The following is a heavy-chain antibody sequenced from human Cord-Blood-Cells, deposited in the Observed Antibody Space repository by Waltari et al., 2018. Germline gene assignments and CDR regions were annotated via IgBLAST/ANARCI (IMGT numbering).Heavy chain of an antibody. V-gene: IGHV3-30-3*01. CDR3: ARSKLVAATRSSYYFDY. CDR2: ISYDGSNK. J-gene: IGHJ4*02. CDR1: GFTFSSYA. D-gene: IGHD2-15*01. Sequence: QVQLVESGGGVVQPGRSLRLSCAASGFTFSSYAMHWVRQAPGKGLEWVAVISYDGSNKYYADSVKGRFTISRDNSKNTLYLQMNSLRAEDTAVYYCARSKLVAATRSSYYFDYWGQGTLVTVSS.